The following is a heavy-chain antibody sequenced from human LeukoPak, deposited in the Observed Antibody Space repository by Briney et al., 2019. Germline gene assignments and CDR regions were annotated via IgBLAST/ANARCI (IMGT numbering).Heavy chain of an antibody. CDR2: IYYTGST. CDR3: AGSGSYYHFEY. Sequence: KPSETLSLTCTVSGGSISRSSYYWGWIRQPPGKGLEWIGNIYYTGSTYYNASLKSRVTISLDTSKNQFSLNLNSVTAADTAVYYCAGSGSYYHFEYWGQGTLVTVSA. D-gene: IGHD1-26*01. CDR1: GGSISRSSYY. V-gene: IGHV4-39*01. J-gene: IGHJ4*02.